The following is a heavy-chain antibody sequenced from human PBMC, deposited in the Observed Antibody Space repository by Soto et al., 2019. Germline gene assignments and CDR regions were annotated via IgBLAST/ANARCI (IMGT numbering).Heavy chain of an antibody. Sequence: QVQLVESGGGVVQPGRSLRLSCAASGFTFSSYGMHWVRQAPGKGLEWVAVISYDGSNKYYADSVKGRFTISRDNSKNTLYLQMNSLRDEDTAVYYCAKDRLYCSGGSCYSGLDYWGQGTLVTVSS. D-gene: IGHD2-15*01. J-gene: IGHJ4*02. CDR2: ISYDGSNK. CDR1: GFTFSSYG. V-gene: IGHV3-30*18. CDR3: AKDRLYCSGGSCYSGLDY.